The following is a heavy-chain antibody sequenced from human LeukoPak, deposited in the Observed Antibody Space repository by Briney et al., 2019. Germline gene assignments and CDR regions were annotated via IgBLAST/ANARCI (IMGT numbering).Heavy chain of an antibody. V-gene: IGHV1-18*04. CDR1: GYTFTSYY. CDR2: ISAYNGNT. CDR3: ARASYCSDGSCYSDY. J-gene: IGHJ4*02. D-gene: IGHD2-15*01. Sequence: ASVKVSCKASGYTFTSYYMSWVRQAPGQGLEWMGWISAYNGNTIYAQKVKGRVTMTTDTSTSTAYMELRSLKSDDTAVYYCARASYCSDGSCYSDYWGQGTLVTVSS.